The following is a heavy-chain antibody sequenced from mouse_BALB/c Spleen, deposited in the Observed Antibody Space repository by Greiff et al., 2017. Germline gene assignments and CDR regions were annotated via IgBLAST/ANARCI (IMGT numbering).Heavy chain of an antibody. CDR3: ARGGDYGYDFDV. V-gene: IGHV1S137*01. CDR2: ISTYYGDA. J-gene: IGHJ1*01. Sequence: QVQLQQSGAELVRPGVSVKISCKGSGYTFTDYAMHWVKQSHAKSLEWIGVISTYYGDASYNQKFKGKATMTVDKSSSTAYMELARLTSEDSAIYYCARGGDYGYDFDVWGAGTTVTVSS. CDR1: GYTFTDYA. D-gene: IGHD1-2*01.